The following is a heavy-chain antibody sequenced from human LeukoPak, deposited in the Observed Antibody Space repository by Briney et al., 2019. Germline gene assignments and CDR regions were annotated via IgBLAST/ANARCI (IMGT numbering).Heavy chain of an antibody. CDR1: GSTFSSYA. CDR3: AKGTIAILSGYYFDY. J-gene: IGHJ4*02. CDR2: ISGSGGST. Sequence: QAGGSLRLSCAASGSTFSSYAMSWVRQAPGKGLEWVSAISGSGGSTYYADSVKGRFTISRDNSKNTLYLQMNSLRAEDTAVYYCAKGTIAILSGYYFDYWGQGTLVTVSS. V-gene: IGHV3-23*01. D-gene: IGHD3-22*01.